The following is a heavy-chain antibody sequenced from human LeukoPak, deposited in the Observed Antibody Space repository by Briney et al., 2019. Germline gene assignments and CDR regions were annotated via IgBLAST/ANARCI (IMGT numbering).Heavy chain of an antibody. J-gene: IGHJ4*02. Sequence: SQTLSLTCTVSGGSISSSSYYWGWIRQPPGKGLEWIGSIYYSGSTYYNPSLKSRVTISVDTSKNQFSLKLSSVTAADTAVYYCARVESRYYDSSGYYLGLDYWGQGTLVTVSS. CDR2: IYYSGST. D-gene: IGHD3-22*01. V-gene: IGHV4-39*07. CDR1: GGSISSSSYY. CDR3: ARVESRYYDSSGYYLGLDY.